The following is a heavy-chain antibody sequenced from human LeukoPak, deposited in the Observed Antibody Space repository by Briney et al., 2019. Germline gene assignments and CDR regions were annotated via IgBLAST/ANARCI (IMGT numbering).Heavy chain of an antibody. V-gene: IGHV3-21*04. D-gene: IGHD6-6*01. J-gene: IGHJ4*02. CDR1: GITGYS. CDR3: AKHLGYSTSSGIDY. Sequence: PGGSLRLSCAASGITGYSMHWVRQAPGKGLEWVCSISSSSNYIYCADSVKGRFTISGDNAKNSLFLQVSSLRADDTAVYYCAKHLGYSTSSGIDYWGQGTLVTVSS. CDR2: ISSSSNYI.